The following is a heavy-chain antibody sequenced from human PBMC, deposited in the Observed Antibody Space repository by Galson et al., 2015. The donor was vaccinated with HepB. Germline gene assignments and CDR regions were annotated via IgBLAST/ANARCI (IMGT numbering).Heavy chain of an antibody. Sequence: PALVKPTQTLTLTCTFSGFSLNTSGVAVGWIRQPPGKALEWLAPIYWDDDKRYSPSLKSRLTITKDTSKNQVVLTMSNMDIVDTATYYCAHRLPEYSTSSVRAVFDYWGQGTLVTVSS. D-gene: IGHD6-6*01. J-gene: IGHJ4*02. CDR2: IYWDDDK. CDR3: AHRLPEYSTSSVRAVFDY. V-gene: IGHV2-5*02. CDR1: GFSLNTSGVA.